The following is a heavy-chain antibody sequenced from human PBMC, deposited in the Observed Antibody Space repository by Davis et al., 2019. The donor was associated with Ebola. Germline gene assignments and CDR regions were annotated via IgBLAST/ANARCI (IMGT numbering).Heavy chain of an antibody. J-gene: IGHJ4*02. V-gene: IGHV3-21*01. CDR1: GFTFTTYP. Sequence: GGSLRLSCAASGFTFTTYPMNWVRQAPGKGLEWVSSITSSGTYIYYADSVTGRFTISRDNAKNSVYLQMNSLRAEDTAVYYCARDRPGAVLDYWGQGTLVTVSS. D-gene: IGHD6-19*01. CDR3: ARDRPGAVLDY. CDR2: ITSSGTYI.